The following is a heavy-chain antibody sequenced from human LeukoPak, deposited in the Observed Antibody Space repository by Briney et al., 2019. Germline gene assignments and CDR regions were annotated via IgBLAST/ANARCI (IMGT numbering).Heavy chain of an antibody. V-gene: IGHV1-18*01. CDR2: ISAYNGNT. CDR3: ARGDCSGGSCSSFDY. D-gene: IGHD2-15*01. CDR1: GYTFTSYG. Sequence: ASVKVSCKASGYTFTSYGISWVRQAPGRGLEWMGWISAYNGNTNYAQKLQGRVTMTTDTSTSTAYMELRSLRSDDTAVYYCARGDCSGGSCSSFDYWGQGTLVTVSS. J-gene: IGHJ4*02.